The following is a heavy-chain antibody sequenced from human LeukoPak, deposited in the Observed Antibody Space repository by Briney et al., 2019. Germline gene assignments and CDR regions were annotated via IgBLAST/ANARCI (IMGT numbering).Heavy chain of an antibody. CDR2: INPNSGGT. CDR1: RYTFTGYY. J-gene: IGHJ4*02. Sequence: GAPVKVSCKASRYTFTGYYMHWVRQAPGQGLEWMGRINPNSGGTNYPQKFQGRVTMTRDTSISTAYMELSRLRSDDTAVYYCARGPSRLYSSSWSSDYWGQGTLVTVSS. CDR3: ARGPSRLYSSSWSSDY. V-gene: IGHV1-2*06. D-gene: IGHD6-13*01.